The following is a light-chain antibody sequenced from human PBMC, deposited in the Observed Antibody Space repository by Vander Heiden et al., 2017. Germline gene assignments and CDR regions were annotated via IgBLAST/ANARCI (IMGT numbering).Light chain of an antibody. Sequence: SYVLTQPPSVSVAPGQTARITCWGNNIGSKSVHWYQQKPGQAPVQVVYDDSARPSGIPERFSGANSGNTATLTISRVEAGDEADYYCQVWDSSSDHYVFGTGTKVTVL. J-gene: IGLJ1*01. CDR2: DDS. CDR1: NIGSKS. CDR3: QVWDSSSDHYV. V-gene: IGLV3-21*02.